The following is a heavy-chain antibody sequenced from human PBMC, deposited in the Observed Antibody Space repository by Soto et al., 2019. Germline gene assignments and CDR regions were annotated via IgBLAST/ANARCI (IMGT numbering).Heavy chain of an antibody. CDR2: IRSKNNGRTT. D-gene: IGHD3-22*01. CDR3: SRPSYYYDSSGFEPVAFDI. J-gene: IGHJ3*02. V-gene: IGHV3-49*03. Sequence: GVLRLSCPGSGFTFGNNTKTWFRQAPGEGLEWVGFIRSKNNGRTTEYAAAVQGRFTISRDDSKGIAYLEMNSLTTDDTAVHYCSRPSYYYDSSGFEPVAFDIWGQGTMVTVSS. CDR1: GFTFGNNT.